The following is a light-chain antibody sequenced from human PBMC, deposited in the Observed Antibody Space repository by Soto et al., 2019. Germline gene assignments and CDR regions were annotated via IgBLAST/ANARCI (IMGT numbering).Light chain of an antibody. J-gene: IGLJ1*01. CDR1: SSNIGGNP. V-gene: IGLV1-44*01. Sequence: QSVLTQPPSVSAAPGQRVTISCSGSSSNIGGNPVNWYQQLPATAPKLLIYNNNERPSGVPDRFSGSKSGTSASLAISGLQSEDEDDYYCAAWDDSLTSRYLFGTATKVTV. CDR2: NNN. CDR3: AAWDDSLTSRYL.